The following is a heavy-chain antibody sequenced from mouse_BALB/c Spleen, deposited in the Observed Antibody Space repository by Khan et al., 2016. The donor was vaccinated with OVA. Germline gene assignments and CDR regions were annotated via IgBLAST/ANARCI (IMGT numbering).Heavy chain of an antibody. Sequence: EVELVESGGGLVQPGGSRKLSCAASGFTFSAFGMHWVRQAPEQGLEWVAYISSGSSTIYYADTMKGRFTISRDNPTNTLFPHMTSLRSEDTAMYYGARDWGYDGAWFTYWGQGTLVTVSA. V-gene: IGHV5-17*02. CDR1: GFTFSAFG. CDR3: ARDWGYDGAWFTY. J-gene: IGHJ3*01. CDR2: ISSGSSTI. D-gene: IGHD2-14*01.